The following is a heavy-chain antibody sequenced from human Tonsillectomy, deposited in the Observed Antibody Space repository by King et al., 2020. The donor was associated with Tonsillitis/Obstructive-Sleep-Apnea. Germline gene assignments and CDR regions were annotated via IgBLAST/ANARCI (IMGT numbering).Heavy chain of an antibody. CDR2: IYWDDDK. V-gene: IGHV2-5*02. J-gene: IGHJ4*02. D-gene: IGHD6-6*01. Sequence: ITLKESGPTLVKPTQTLTLTCTFSGFSLSTSGVGVGWIRQPPGKALEWLALIYWDDDKRYSLSLKSRLTITKDTSKNQVVLTMTNMDPVDTATYYCAHTRLAAHPLDYWGQGTLVTVSS. CDR3: AHTRLAAHPLDY. CDR1: GFSLSTSGVG.